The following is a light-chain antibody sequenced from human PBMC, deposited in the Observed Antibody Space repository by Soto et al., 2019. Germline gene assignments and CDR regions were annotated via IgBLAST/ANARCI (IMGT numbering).Light chain of an antibody. Sequence: QSALTQPASVSGSPGQSITISCTGTSSDVGGYNYVSWYQQHPGKAPKLMIYEVSNRTSGVSNRFSGSKSGNTASLTISGLQAEDEADYYCSSYTSSSIVVFGGGTLLTVL. CDR3: SSYTSSSIVV. J-gene: IGLJ2*01. V-gene: IGLV2-14*01. CDR2: EVS. CDR1: SSDVGGYNY.